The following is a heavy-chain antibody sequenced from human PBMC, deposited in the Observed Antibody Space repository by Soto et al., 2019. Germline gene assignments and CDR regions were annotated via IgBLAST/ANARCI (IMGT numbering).Heavy chain of an antibody. J-gene: IGHJ6*02. Sequence: EVQLVESGGGLVQPGGSLRLSCAASGFTISRYDVHWVRQVAGEGLEWVSAIDTAGDTYYPGSVKGRFTISRENAKNSLYLQMNSLRAGDTAVYYCGRGYHGSGSRHGMDVWGQGTTVIVSS. CDR1: GFTISRYD. CDR2: IDTAGDT. V-gene: IGHV3-13*04. D-gene: IGHD3-10*01. CDR3: GRGYHGSGSRHGMDV.